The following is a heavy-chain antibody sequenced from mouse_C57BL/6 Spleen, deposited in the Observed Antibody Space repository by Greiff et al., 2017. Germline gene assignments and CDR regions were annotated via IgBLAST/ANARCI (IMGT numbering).Heavy chain of an antibody. CDR3: ARAHYYGSSYFPLAY. D-gene: IGHD1-1*01. CDR1: GFTFSDYG. J-gene: IGHJ3*01. CDR2: ISSGSSTI. V-gene: IGHV5-17*01. Sequence: EVKLMESGGGLVKPGGSLKLSCAASGFTFSDYGMHWVRQAPEKGLEWVAYISSGSSTIYYADTVKGRFTISRDNAKNTLFLQMTSLRSEDTAMYYCARAHYYGSSYFPLAYWGQGTLVTVSA.